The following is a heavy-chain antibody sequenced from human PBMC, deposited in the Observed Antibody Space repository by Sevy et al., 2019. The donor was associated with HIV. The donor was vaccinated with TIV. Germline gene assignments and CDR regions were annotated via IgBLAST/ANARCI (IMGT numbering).Heavy chain of an antibody. J-gene: IGHJ6*02. V-gene: IGHV3-15*01. Sequence: GGSLRLSCAASGFTFSNAWMSWVRQAPGKGLEWVGRIKSKTDGGTTDYAAPVKGRFTISRDDSKNTLYLQMNSLKTEDTGVYYCTSPVLLWFGDPYGMDVWGQGTTVTVSS. D-gene: IGHD3-10*01. CDR1: GFTFSNAW. CDR3: TSPVLLWFGDPYGMDV. CDR2: IKSKTDGGTT.